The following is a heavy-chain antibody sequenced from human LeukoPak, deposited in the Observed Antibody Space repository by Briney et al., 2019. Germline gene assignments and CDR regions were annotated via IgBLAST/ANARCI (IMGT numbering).Heavy chain of an antibody. V-gene: IGHV4-34*01. J-gene: IGHJ4*02. CDR1: GGSFSGYY. D-gene: IGHD3-22*01. CDR2: INHSGST. CDR3: ARHRGYYDSSGYRHIGFFDY. Sequence: PSETLSLTCAVYGGSFSGYYWSWIRQPPGKGLEWIGEINHSGSTNYNPSLKSRVTISVDTSKNQFSLKLSSVTAADTAVYYCARHRGYYDSSGYRHIGFFDYWGQGTLVTVSS.